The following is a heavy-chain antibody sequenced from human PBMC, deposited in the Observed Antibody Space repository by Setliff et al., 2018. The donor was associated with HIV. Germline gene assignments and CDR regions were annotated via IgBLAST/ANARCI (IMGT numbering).Heavy chain of an antibody. CDR1: YGSISGHY. CDR2: IHHSGGT. CDR3: ARLPDINSWPLDY. V-gene: IGHV4-59*11. D-gene: IGHD6-13*01. J-gene: IGHJ4*02. Sequence: SETLSLTCTVSYGSISGHYWTWIRQPPGKGLEWIGYIHHSGGTQYNPSLMSRLTMSVDSSKNQFSLSLSSVTAADTAVYYCARLPDINSWPLDYWARGTLVTV.